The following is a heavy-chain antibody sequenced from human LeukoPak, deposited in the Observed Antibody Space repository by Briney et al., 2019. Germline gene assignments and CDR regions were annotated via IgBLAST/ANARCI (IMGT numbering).Heavy chain of an antibody. Sequence: GGSLRLSCAASGFTFSSHWMHWVRQAPGKGLVWVSRINGDGSNTTYADSVKGRFTISRDNAKNTLYLQMNSLRAEDTAVYHCARSKSWYSTDGFDIWGQGTMVTVSS. V-gene: IGHV3-74*03. D-gene: IGHD2-15*01. CDR3: ARSKSWYSTDGFDI. CDR2: INGDGSNT. CDR1: GFTFSSHW. J-gene: IGHJ3*02.